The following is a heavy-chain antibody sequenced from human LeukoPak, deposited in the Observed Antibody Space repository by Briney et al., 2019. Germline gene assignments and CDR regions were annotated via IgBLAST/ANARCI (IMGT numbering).Heavy chain of an antibody. J-gene: IGHJ5*02. V-gene: IGHV1-2*02. CDR1: GYTFIGYY. D-gene: IGHD6-19*01. Sequence: ASVKVSCKASGYTFIGYYMHWVRQAPGQGLEWMGWINPNSGGTNYAQKFQGRVTMTRDTSISTAYMELSRLRSDDTVMYYCARDPGGSSGWYRLNNWFDPWGQGTLVTVSS. CDR3: ARDPGGSSGWYRLNNWFDP. CDR2: INPNSGGT.